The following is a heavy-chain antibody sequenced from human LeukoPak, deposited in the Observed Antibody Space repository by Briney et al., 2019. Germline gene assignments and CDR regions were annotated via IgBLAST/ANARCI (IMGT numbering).Heavy chain of an antibody. V-gene: IGHV1-69*05. CDR1: GGTFSIYV. Sequence: SVKVSCKASGGTFSIYVITWVRQAPGQGLEWMGGIIPVFGTTDYAQKFHGRVTITTDESMSTAYMELSSLRSEDTAVYYCARCLGECQLVSWFDPWGQGTLVTVSS. CDR2: IIPVFGTT. D-gene: IGHD3-16*01. J-gene: IGHJ5*02. CDR3: ARCLGECQLVSWFDP.